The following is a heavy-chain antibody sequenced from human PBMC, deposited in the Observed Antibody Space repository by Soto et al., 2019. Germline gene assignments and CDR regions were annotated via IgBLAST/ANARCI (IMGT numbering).Heavy chain of an antibody. CDR2: ISDSGTST. CDR3: AKGGRGLEWFFAGMDV. Sequence: EVQLLESGGGLVQPGGSLRLSCAASGFTFSNYVMTWVRQAPGQGLEWVSHISDSGTSTYSADSVKGRFTISRDNPKNTLYLQMNSLRADDTAVYYCAKGGRGLEWFFAGMDVWGQGTTVTVSS. D-gene: IGHD3-3*01. J-gene: IGHJ6*02. V-gene: IGHV3-23*01. CDR1: GFTFSNYV.